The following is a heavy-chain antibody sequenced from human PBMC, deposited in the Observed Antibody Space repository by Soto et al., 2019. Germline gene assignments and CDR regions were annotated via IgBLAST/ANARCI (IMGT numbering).Heavy chain of an antibody. CDR1: GGSINSGDYY. CDR2: LYYTGST. J-gene: IGHJ4*02. Sequence: SEILSLTCTVSGGSINSGDYYWSWIRQPPGKGLEWIGNLYYTGSTYYNPSLKSRVTISVDTSKKQFSLMVTSVTAADTAVYYCARYRYSDSLKEYYFDYWGQGTLVTVSS. CDR3: ARYRYSDSLKEYYFDY. V-gene: IGHV4-30-4*01. D-gene: IGHD3-22*01.